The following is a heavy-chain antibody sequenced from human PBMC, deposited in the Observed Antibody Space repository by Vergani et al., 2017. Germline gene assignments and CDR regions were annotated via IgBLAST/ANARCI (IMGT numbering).Heavy chain of an antibody. J-gene: IGHJ4*02. D-gene: IGHD5-12*01. Sequence: QVQLQQWGAGLLKPSETLSLTCAVYGGSFSGYYWSWIRQPPGKGLEWIGEINHSGSTNYNPSLKSRVTISVDTSKNQFSLKLSSVTAADTAVYYCASLIVATITYMDYWGQGTLVTVSS. CDR2: INHSGST. CDR3: ASLIVATITYMDY. V-gene: IGHV4-34*01. CDR1: GGSFSGYY.